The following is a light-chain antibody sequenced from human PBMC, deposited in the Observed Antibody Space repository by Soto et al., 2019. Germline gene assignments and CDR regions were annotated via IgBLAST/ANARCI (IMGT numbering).Light chain of an antibody. V-gene: IGKV1-12*01. Sequence: DIQMTQSPSSVSASVGDRVTITCRASQDISRWLAWYQQKPGKAPKLLIYATSTLQSGVPSRFSGSGSGTDFTLTISSLQPEDFATYFCQQANSFPRTFGQGTKLEIK. J-gene: IGKJ2*01. CDR2: ATS. CDR1: QDISRW. CDR3: QQANSFPRT.